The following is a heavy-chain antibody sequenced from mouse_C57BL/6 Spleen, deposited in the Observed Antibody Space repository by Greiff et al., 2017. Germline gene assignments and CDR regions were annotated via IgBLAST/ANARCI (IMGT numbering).Heavy chain of an antibody. CDR1: GYTFTSYW. CDR3: ARRGYGNYAMDD. J-gene: IGHJ4*01. CDR2: IYPGSGSP. Sequence: VQLQQPGAELVKPGASVKMSCKASGYTFTSYWITWVKQRPGQGLEWIGDIYPGSGSPNYNEKFKSKATLTVDTSSSTAYMQLSSLTSEDSAVYYCARRGYGNYAMDDWGQGTSVTVSS. D-gene: IGHD2-1*01. V-gene: IGHV1-55*01.